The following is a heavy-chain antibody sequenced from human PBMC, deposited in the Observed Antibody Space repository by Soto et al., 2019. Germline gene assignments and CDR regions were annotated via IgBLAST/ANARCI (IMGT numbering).Heavy chain of an antibody. V-gene: IGHV4-59*08. CDR3: ARSLIIWFGEFHNWFDP. Sequence: SETLSLTCTVPGDSITSNYWSWIRQSPGKGLEWMGYVYNSGGSYYNPSLKSRVTISVDTSKNQFSLKLSSVTAADTAVYYCARSLIIWFGEFHNWFDPWGQGTLVTVSS. CDR1: GDSITSNY. D-gene: IGHD3-10*01. J-gene: IGHJ5*02. CDR2: VYNSGGS.